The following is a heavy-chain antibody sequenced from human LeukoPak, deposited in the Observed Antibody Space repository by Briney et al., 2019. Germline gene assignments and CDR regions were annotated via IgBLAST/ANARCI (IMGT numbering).Heavy chain of an antibody. CDR2: ISASGGRT. Sequence: GGSLRPSCATSGFTFSSYAFSWVRQAPGEGLAWVSAISASGGRTNYADSVKGRFTISRDDSKSTLHLQMGTLRAEDTAVYYCAKDYGDSDWFDPWGQEILVTVSS. J-gene: IGHJ5*02. D-gene: IGHD4-17*01. CDR1: GFTFSSYA. V-gene: IGHV3-23*01. CDR3: AKDYGDSDWFDP.